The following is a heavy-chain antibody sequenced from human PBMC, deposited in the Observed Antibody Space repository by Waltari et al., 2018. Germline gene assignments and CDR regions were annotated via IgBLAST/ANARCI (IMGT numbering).Heavy chain of an antibody. D-gene: IGHD1-26*01. CDR3: AKGPPSTVTQYFQH. Sequence: EVQLVESGGGLVQPGGSLRLSCAASGFTFSSYAMSWVRRAAGKVLEWVSGSIGSGGRTSCADSVKVQFTLSRDNSKNTLYLQMNSLRAEDTAVYYCAKGPPSTVTQYFQHWGQGTLVTVSS. V-gene: IGHV3-23*04. J-gene: IGHJ1*01. CDR1: GFTFSSYA. CDR2: SIGSGGRT.